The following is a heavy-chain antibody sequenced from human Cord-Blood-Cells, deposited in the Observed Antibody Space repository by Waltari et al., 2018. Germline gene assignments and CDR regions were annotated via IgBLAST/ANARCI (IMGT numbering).Heavy chain of an antibody. CDR2: ISYDGSNK. J-gene: IGHJ4*02. CDR3: AKDDTHGPYPFQY. Sequence: QVQLVESGGGVVQPGRSLRLSCAASGFTFSSYGMHWVRQAPGKGLEWVAVISYDGSNKYYADSVKGRFTISRDNSKNTLYLQMNSLRAEDTAVYYCAKDDTHGPYPFQYWGQGTLVTVSS. V-gene: IGHV3-30*18. CDR1: GFTFSSYG.